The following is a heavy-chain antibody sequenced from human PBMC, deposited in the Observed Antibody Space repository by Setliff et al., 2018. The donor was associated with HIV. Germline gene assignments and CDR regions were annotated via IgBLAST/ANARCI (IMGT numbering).Heavy chain of an antibody. J-gene: IGHJ4*02. D-gene: IGHD1-7*01. CDR3: VKWNYPNS. V-gene: IGHV4-4*08. CDR2: IYISGST. CDR1: GDSISGYY. Sequence: PSETLSLTCTVSGDSISGYYWSWIRQPPGKGLEWIGYIYISGSTNYNPSLRRRFTMSRDSAKNTLYLQMNSLRVEDTAVYYCVKWNYPNSWGQGTLVTVSS.